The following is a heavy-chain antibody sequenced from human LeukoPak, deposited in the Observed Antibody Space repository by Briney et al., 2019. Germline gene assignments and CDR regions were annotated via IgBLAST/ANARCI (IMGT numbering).Heavy chain of an antibody. CDR2: ISGSGGRT. D-gene: IGHD3-16*02. CDR1: GFTFSSYG. J-gene: IGHJ4*02. Sequence: GGSLRLSCAASGFTFSSYGMSWVRQAPGKGLEWVSAISGSGGRTYYADSLKGRFTISRDNSKNSLYLQMNSLRAEDTALYYCARGSPWGSYRFDGYYFDYWGQGTLVTVSS. V-gene: IGHV3-23*01. CDR3: ARGSPWGSYRFDGYYFDY.